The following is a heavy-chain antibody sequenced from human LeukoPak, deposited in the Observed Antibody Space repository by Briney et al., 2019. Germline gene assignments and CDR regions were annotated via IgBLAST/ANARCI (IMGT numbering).Heavy chain of an antibody. CDR1: GGSISSYY. CDR3: ARSGQWLGTGWFDR. CDR2: IYYSGST. Sequence: PSETLSLTCTVSGGSISSYYWSWIRQPPGKGLEWIGYIYYSGSTNYNPSLKSRVTISVDKSKNQFSLKLSSVTAADTAVYYCARSGQWLGTGWFDRWGQGTLVTVSS. J-gene: IGHJ5*02. V-gene: IGHV4-59*12. D-gene: IGHD6-19*01.